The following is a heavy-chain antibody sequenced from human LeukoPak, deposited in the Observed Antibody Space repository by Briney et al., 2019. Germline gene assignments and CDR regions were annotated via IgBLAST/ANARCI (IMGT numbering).Heavy chain of an antibody. D-gene: IGHD3-10*01. CDR1: GGTFSSYA. J-gene: IGHJ4*02. CDR2: IIPIFGTA. V-gene: IGHV1-69*13. Sequence: GASVKASCKASGGTFSSYAISWVRQAPGQGLEWMGGIIPIFGTANYAQKFQGRVTITADESTSTAYMELSSLRSEDTAVYYCARGYYGSGSYSYYFDYWGQGTLVTVSS. CDR3: ARGYYGSGSYSYYFDY.